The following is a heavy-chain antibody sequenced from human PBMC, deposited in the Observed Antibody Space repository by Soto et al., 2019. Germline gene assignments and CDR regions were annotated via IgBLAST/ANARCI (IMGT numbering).Heavy chain of an antibody. Sequence: SETLSLTXTVSGGSISNYFWGWVRQPPGKGLDWIGYMYFSGSPNYNPSLKSRVTILVDTPKNQFFLKVTSLTAADTAVYYCVRLGSGTIDYWGQGTLVTVSS. J-gene: IGHJ4*02. CDR3: VRLGSGTIDY. V-gene: IGHV4-59*01. CDR2: MYFSGSP. CDR1: GGSISNYF. D-gene: IGHD1-1*01.